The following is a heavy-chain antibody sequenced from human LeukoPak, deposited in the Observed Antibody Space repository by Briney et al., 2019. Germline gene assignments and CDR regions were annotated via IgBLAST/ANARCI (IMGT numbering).Heavy chain of an antibody. CDR2: ISAYNGNT. D-gene: IGHD6-13*01. V-gene: IGHV1-18*04. CDR3: ARGSAAAAGMDFDY. J-gene: IGHJ4*02. CDR1: GYTFTGYY. Sequence: ASVKVSCKASGYTFTGYYMHWVRQAPGQGLEWMGWISAYNGNTNYAQKLQGRVTMTTDTSTSTAYMELRSLRSDDTAVYYCARGSAAAAGMDFDYWGQGTLVTVSS.